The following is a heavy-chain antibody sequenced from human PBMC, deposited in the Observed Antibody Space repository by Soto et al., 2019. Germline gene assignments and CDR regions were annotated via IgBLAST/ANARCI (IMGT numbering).Heavy chain of an antibody. CDR1: GDSVSDTSAA. CDR3: AREFPYYVSSDIYLDY. V-gene: IGHV6-1*01. J-gene: IGHJ4*02. D-gene: IGHD3-16*01. Sequence: QVQLQQSGPGLVTPSQTLSLTCAISGDSVSDTSAAWNWIRQSPSRGLEWLGRTYYRSKWYNDYAVSVKRRITVTPATSKNQFSLHLNSVTPEDTAVYSCAREFPYYVSSDIYLDYWGQGALVTVYS. CDR2: TYYRSKWYN.